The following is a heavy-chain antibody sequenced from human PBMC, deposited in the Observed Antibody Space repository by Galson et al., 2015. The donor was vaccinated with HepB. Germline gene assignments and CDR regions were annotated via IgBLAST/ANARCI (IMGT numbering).Heavy chain of an antibody. D-gene: IGHD4-17*01. CDR2: IKQDGSEK. Sequence: SLRLSCAASGFTFSSYWMSWVRQAPGKGLEWVANIKQDGSEKYYVDSVKGRFTISRDNAKNSLYLQMNSLRAEDTAVYYCAREPHYGDYWDAFDIWGQGTMVTVSS. CDR1: GFTFSSYW. J-gene: IGHJ3*02. V-gene: IGHV3-7*03. CDR3: AREPHYGDYWDAFDI.